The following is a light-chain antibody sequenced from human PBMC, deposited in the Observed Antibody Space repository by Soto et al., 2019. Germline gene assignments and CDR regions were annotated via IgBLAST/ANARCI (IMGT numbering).Light chain of an antibody. CDR2: EVT. V-gene: IGLV2-23*02. J-gene: IGLJ3*02. Sequence: QSALTQPASVSASPGQSITISCTGTSSDVGTYNLVSWYQLHPGKAPKLMIFEVTKRPSGVSNRFSGSKSGNTAPLTISGLQAEDEADYYCCSYAGASTWVFGGGTKLTVL. CDR3: CSYAGASTWV. CDR1: SSDVGTYNL.